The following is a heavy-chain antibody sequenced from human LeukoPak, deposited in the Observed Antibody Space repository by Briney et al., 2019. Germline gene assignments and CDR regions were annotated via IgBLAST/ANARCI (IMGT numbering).Heavy chain of an antibody. CDR1: GGSISSYY. Sequence: SETLSLTCTVSGGSISSYYWSWIRQPAGKGLEWIGRIYTSGSTNYNPSLKSRVTMSVDTSKNQFSLKLSSVTAADTAVYYCAKELNPAGYEVWFDPWGQGTLVTVSS. J-gene: IGHJ5*02. CDR2: IYTSGST. V-gene: IGHV4-4*07. CDR3: AKELNPAGYEVWFDP. D-gene: IGHD5-12*01.